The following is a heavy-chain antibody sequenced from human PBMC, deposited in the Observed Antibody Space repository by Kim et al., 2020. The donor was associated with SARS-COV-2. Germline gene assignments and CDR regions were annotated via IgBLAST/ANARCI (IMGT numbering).Heavy chain of an antibody. J-gene: IGHJ3*01. CDR2: ITKRSTTI. CDR3: VRDRWGGVFVS. D-gene: IGHD3-16*01. CDR1: GFTFSDYD. V-gene: IGHV3-48*02. Sequence: GGSLRLSCATSGFTFSDYDMNWVRQAPGKGLEWLSFITKRSTTIYYAESVKGRFTTSRDNVRNSLYLQMNSLRDEDTALYYCVRDRWGGVFVSWGQG.